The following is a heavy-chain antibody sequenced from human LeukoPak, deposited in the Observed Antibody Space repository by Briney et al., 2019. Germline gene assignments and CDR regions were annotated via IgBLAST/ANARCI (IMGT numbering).Heavy chain of an antibody. J-gene: IGHJ4*02. CDR1: GFTFSSYW. D-gene: IGHD3-22*01. CDR2: IKKDGSEK. V-gene: IGHV3-7*01. Sequence: GGSLRLSCAASGFTFSSYWMSWVRQAPGKGLEWVANIKKDGSEKYYVDSVKGRFTISRDNAKKSLYLQMSSLRTEDTAVYYCVRALYDGSGYYSHFDYWGQGTLVTVSS. CDR3: VRALYDGSGYYSHFDY.